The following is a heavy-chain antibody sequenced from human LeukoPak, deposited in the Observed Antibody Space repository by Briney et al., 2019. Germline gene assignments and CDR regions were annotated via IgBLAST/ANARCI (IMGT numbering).Heavy chain of an antibody. D-gene: IGHD6-19*01. J-gene: IGHJ4*02. CDR2: IKEDGSKT. Sequence: PGGSLRLSCAASSFTFSSYWMTWVRQAPGKGLEWVANIKEDGSKTFYVDSVKGRFTISRDNAKNSSYLQMNSLRAEDTAVYYCAKVITVAGVINCWGQGTLVTVSS. CDR1: SFTFSSYW. CDR3: AKVITVAGVINC. V-gene: IGHV3-7*03.